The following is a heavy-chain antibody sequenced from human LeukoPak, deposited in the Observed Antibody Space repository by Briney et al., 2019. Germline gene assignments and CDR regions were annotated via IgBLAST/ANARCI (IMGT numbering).Heavy chain of an antibody. Sequence: SQTLSLTCTVSGGSISSGSYYWSWIRQPAGKGLEWIGRIYTSGSTNYNPSLKSRVTMSVDTSKNQFSLKLSSVTAADTAVYYCARGTTAYDAFDIWGQGTMVTVSS. J-gene: IGHJ3*02. CDR2: IYTSGST. D-gene: IGHD1-7*01. CDR3: ARGTTAYDAFDI. V-gene: IGHV4-61*02. CDR1: GGSISSGSYY.